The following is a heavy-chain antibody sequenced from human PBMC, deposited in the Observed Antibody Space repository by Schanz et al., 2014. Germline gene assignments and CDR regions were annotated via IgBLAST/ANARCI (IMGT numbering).Heavy chain of an antibody. J-gene: IGHJ4*02. CDR3: AKDHPSSGWPAFDV. D-gene: IGHD6-19*01. CDR1: GFTVNNYA. CDR2: ITRQGTT. Sequence: DVQLLESGGGLVQPGESLRLSCTVSGFTVNNYAMNWVRQAPGRGLEWVSGITRQGTTYYADFVKGRFSISRDLSSNTLYLQMNSLRADDSAIYYCAKDHPSSGWPAFDVWGQGTQVTVSS. V-gene: IGHV3-23*01.